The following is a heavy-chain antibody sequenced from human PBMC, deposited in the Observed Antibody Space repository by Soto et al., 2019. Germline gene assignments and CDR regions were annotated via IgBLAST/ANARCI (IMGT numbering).Heavy chain of an antibody. CDR3: ARGGRGSGLYFLYYFDL. D-gene: IGHD6-19*01. CDR1: AGSLSNYY. CDR2: IYHTGGT. Sequence: QVQLQESGPGLVKPSETLSPTCSVSAGSLSNYYWTWIRQPPGMGLEGIGEIYHTGGTKYNPSLKSRVAISVDMSKNQFSLTLSSVTPADTAVYYCARGGRGSGLYFLYYFDLWGQGTLITVSS. V-gene: IGHV4-59*01. J-gene: IGHJ4*02.